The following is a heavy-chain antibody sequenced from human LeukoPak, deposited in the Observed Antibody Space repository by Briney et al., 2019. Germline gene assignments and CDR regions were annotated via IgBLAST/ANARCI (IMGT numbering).Heavy chain of an antibody. CDR3: ASGPGSPLYYYGSGSSLDY. CDR2: IYTSGST. J-gene: IGHJ4*02. Sequence: PSETLSLTCTVSGGSLSSGSYYWSWIRQPAGKGLEWIGRIYTSGSTNYNPSLKSRVTISVDTSKNQFSLKLSSVTAADTAVYYCASGPGSPLYYYGSGSSLDYWGQGTLVTVSS. V-gene: IGHV4-61*02. D-gene: IGHD3-10*01. CDR1: GGSLSSGSYY.